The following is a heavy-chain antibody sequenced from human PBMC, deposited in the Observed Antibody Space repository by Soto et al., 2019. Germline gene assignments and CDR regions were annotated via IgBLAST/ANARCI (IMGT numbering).Heavy chain of an antibody. Sequence: SETLSLTCTVSGGSISSSSYYWGWIRQPPGKGLEWIGSIYYSGSTYYNPSLKSRVTISVDTSKNQFSLKLSSVTAADTAVYYCARHEEEMATSNFDYWGQGTLVTVSS. CDR2: IYYSGST. V-gene: IGHV4-39*01. D-gene: IGHD5-12*01. J-gene: IGHJ4*02. CDR1: GGSISSSSYY. CDR3: ARHEEEMATSNFDY.